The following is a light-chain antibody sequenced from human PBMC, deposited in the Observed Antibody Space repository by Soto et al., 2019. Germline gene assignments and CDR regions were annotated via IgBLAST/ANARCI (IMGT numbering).Light chain of an antibody. Sequence: QAVVTQSPSASASLGASVKLTCTLSSGHSTYAIAWHQQQPEKGPRYLMNLNSDGSHTKGDGIPDRFSGSSSGAERYLTISSLQSEDEADYYCQTWDTDIHVVFGGGTQLTVL. CDR1: SGHSTYA. CDR2: LNSDGSH. V-gene: IGLV4-69*01. CDR3: QTWDTDIHVV. J-gene: IGLJ2*01.